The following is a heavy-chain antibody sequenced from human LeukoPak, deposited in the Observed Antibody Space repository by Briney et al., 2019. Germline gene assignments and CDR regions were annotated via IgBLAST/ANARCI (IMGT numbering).Heavy chain of an antibody. CDR2: ISTWSSYT. D-gene: IGHD5-18*01. CDR3: ARAPTSGYSYSCPDY. CDR1: GFTFSDYY. V-gene: IGHV3-11*06. Sequence: PGGSLRLSCAASGFTFSDYYMAWVRQAPGKGLEWISHISTWSSYTTYADSVKGRFTISRDNAQNSLYLQMNSLRDEDTAVYYCARAPTSGYSYSCPDYWGQGTLVTISS. J-gene: IGHJ4*02.